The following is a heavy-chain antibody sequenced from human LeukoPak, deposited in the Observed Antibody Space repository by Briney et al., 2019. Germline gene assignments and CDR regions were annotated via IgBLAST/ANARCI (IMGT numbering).Heavy chain of an antibody. D-gene: IGHD1-14*01. V-gene: IGHV3-23*01. CDR3: AKDFKTYGKGAFDI. CDR2: ISGTGGST. CDR1: GFTFSTYA. J-gene: IGHJ3*02. Sequence: PGGSLRLSCAASGFTFSTYAMTWVRQAPGKGLEWVSLISGTGGSTYYADSVKGRFTISRDNSKNTLYLQMNSLRAEDTAVYYCAKDFKTYGKGAFDIWGQGTMVTVSS.